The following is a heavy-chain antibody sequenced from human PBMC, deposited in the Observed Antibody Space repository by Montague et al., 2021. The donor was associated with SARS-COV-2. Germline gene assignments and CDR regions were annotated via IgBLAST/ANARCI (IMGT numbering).Heavy chain of an antibody. Sequence: SETLSLTCAVYGGSFSGYYWSWIRQPPGKGLEWIGEINHSGSTKYNPSLKSRVTISVDTSKNQFSLKLSSVTAADTAVYYCARGTKFVFTYDFGSSGYASDPWGQGTLVTVSS. J-gene: IGHJ5*02. CDR1: GGSFSGYY. CDR3: ARGTKFVFTYDFGSSGYASDP. D-gene: IGHD3-22*01. V-gene: IGHV4-34*01. CDR2: INHSGST.